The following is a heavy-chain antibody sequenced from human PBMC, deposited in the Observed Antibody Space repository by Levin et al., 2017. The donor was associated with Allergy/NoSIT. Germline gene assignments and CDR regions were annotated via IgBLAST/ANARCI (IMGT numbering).Heavy chain of an antibody. D-gene: IGHD6-19*01. Sequence: SQTLSLTCTVSGGSISSYYWSWIRQPAGKGLEWIGRIYTSGSTNYNPSLKSRVTMSVDTSKNQFSLKLSSVTAADTAVYYCARDYSSGWYYYFDYWGQGTLVTVSS. CDR2: IYTSGST. J-gene: IGHJ4*02. CDR1: GGSISSYY. V-gene: IGHV4-4*07. CDR3: ARDYSSGWYYYFDY.